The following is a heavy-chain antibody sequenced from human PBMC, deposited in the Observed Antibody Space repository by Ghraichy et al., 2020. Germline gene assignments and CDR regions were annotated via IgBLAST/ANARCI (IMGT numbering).Heavy chain of an antibody. CDR1: GDSINRGYY. Sequence: GSLRLSCSVSGDSINRGYYWGWIRQPPGKGLEWIGSIFHSETAYYNPSLKSRVTISVDTSKNQFSLRLKSVTAADTAMYYCARVQWDSGDWFPLRWLDPWGQGTLVIVSS. CDR3: ARVQWDSGDWFPLRWLDP. V-gene: IGHV4-38-2*02. D-gene: IGHD3-9*01. J-gene: IGHJ5*02. CDR2: IFHSETA.